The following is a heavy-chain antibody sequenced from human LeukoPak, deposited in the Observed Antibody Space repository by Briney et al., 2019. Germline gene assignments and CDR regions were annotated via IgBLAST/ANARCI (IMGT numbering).Heavy chain of an antibody. J-gene: IGHJ5*02. CDR3: ARLIYCSRTSCFSRRLDP. D-gene: IGHD2-2*01. Sequence: SETLSLTCTVSGGSLSSGDYYWSWIPQPPGKGVEWIGYNYYSGSTYYNPSLKSRVTIPVDTSKNQFSLKLSSVTAADTAVYYCARLIYCSRTSCFSRRLDPWGQGTLVTVSS. CDR2: NYYSGST. CDR1: GGSLSSGDYY. V-gene: IGHV4-30-4*01.